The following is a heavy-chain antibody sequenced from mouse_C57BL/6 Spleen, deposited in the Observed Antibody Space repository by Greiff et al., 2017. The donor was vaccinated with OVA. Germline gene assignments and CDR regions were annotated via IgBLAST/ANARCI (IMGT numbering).Heavy chain of an antibody. D-gene: IGHD1-1*01. J-gene: IGHJ2*01. CDR2: IYPGDGDT. CDR1: GYAFSSSW. CDR3: ARDGATVVATRVFDY. V-gene: IGHV1-82*01. Sequence: EQLQESGPELVKPGASVKISCKASGYAFSSSWMNWVKQRPGKGLEWIGRIYPGDGDTNYNGKFKGKATLTADKSSSTAYMQLSSLTSEDSAVYVGARDGATVVATRVFDYWGQGTTLTVSS.